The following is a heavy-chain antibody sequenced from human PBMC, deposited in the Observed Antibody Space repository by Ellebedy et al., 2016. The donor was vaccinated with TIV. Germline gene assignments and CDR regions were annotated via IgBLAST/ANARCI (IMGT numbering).Heavy chain of an antibody. CDR3: ARDLVLGSGSSDS. Sequence: GESLKISXAASGFTVSSTYMAWIRQAPGKGLEWVSVIYSGGTTYYADSVEGRFTISRDNAKNTLYLQINGLRADDTAVYYCARDLVLGSGSSDSWGQGTHVSVSS. CDR2: IYSGGTT. CDR1: GFTVSSTY. D-gene: IGHD3-10*01. J-gene: IGHJ5*02. V-gene: IGHV3-53*01.